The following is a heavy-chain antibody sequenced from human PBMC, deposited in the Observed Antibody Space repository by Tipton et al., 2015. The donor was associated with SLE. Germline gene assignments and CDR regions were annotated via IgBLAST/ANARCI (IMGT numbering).Heavy chain of an antibody. Sequence: TLSLTCAVYGGSFSGYYWSWIRQPPGKGLEWIGEINHSGSTNYNPSLKSRVTISVDTSKNQFSLKLSSVTAADTAVYYCARDCSGGSCYSSDYYYYGMDVWGQGTTVTVSS. J-gene: IGHJ6*02. CDR2: INHSGST. D-gene: IGHD2-15*01. V-gene: IGHV4-34*01. CDR1: GGSFSGYY. CDR3: ARDCSGGSCYSSDYYYYGMDV.